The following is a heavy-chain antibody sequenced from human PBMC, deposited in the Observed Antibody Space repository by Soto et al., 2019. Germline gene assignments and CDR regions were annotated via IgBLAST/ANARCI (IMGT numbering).Heavy chain of an antibody. V-gene: IGHV3-33*01. CDR3: ARDLGTYQGSYFDY. CDR2: IWYDGSNK. Sequence: QVQLVESGGGVVQPGRSLRLSCAASGFTFRSYGMFWVRQAPGKGLEWVALIWYDGSNKYYADSVRGRFTISRDDSKNTLYLQMNSLRAEDTAVYHCARDLGTYQGSYFDYWGQGTLVTVSS. CDR1: GFTFRSYG. D-gene: IGHD2-15*01. J-gene: IGHJ4*02.